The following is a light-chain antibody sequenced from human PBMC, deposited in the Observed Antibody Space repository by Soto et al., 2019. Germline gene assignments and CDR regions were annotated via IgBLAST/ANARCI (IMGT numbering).Light chain of an antibody. Sequence: EIVMTQSPATLSVSPGAGDPLSCRASQSISSNVAWYQQKPGQAPRLVIFDASTRATGIPDRFTGRGSGTEFTLTLSSLQSEDSAVYFCQQYNDWPPITFGGGTKVDI. CDR2: DAS. V-gene: IGKV3-15*01. J-gene: IGKJ4*01. CDR1: QSISSN. CDR3: QQYNDWPPIT.